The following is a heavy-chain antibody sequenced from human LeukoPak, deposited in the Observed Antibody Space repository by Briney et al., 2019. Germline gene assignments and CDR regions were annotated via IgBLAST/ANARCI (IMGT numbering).Heavy chain of an antibody. D-gene: IGHD3-22*01. V-gene: IGHV3-23*01. CDR1: GFTFSSYG. J-gene: IGHJ3*02. Sequence: GGSLRLSCAASGFTFSSYGMSWVRQAPGKGLEWVSAISGSGGSTYYADSVKGRFTISRDNSKNSLYLQMNSLRAEDTAVYYCARDHHRRLYDSQARNTFDIWGQGTMVTVSS. CDR2: ISGSGGST. CDR3: ARDHHRRLYDSQARNTFDI.